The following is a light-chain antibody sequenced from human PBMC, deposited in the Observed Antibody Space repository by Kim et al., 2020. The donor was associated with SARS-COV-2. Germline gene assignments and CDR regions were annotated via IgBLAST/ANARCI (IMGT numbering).Light chain of an antibody. V-gene: IGKV3D-15*01. CDR1: QSVSSN. J-gene: IGKJ4*01. Sequence: EIVMTQSPATLSVSPGERVTLSCRASQSVSSNLAWYQQKPGQAPRLLMYGASNRAGGIPARFSGSGSGTEFTLTISSLQSEDFAVYYCQQYNNWPLTFGGGTKVDIK. CDR2: GAS. CDR3: QQYNNWPLT.